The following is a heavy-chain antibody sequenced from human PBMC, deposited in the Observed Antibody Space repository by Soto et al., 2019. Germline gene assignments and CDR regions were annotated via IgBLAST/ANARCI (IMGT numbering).Heavy chain of an antibody. CDR3: AAERSVHCSGGSCYSNYYYYMDV. Sequence: ASVKVSCKASGYTFNSYGISWVRQAPGQGLEWMGWISAYNGNTNYAQKLQGRVTITTDTSTSAAYMELRSLRSDDTAVYYCAAERSVHCSGGSCYSNYYYYMDVWGKGTTVTVSS. V-gene: IGHV1-18*01. J-gene: IGHJ6*03. CDR1: GYTFNSYG. D-gene: IGHD2-15*01. CDR2: ISAYNGNT.